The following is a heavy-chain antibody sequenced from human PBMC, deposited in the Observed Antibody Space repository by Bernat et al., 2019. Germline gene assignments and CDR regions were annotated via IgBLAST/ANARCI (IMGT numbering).Heavy chain of an antibody. D-gene: IGHD3-22*01. CDR3: VRIRYSSDSLGIDY. CDR2: INRDGSIT. CDR1: GFIFTSYW. J-gene: IGHJ4*02. V-gene: IGHV3-74*01. Sequence: EVQLVESGGGLVQPGGSLRLSCAASGFIFTSYWMHCVRQTPGKGLVWVSRINRDGSITSYADSVKGRFTISRDNGKNTLYIQMNSLRVEDTAVYYCVRIRYSSDSLGIDYWGQGVLVTVSP.